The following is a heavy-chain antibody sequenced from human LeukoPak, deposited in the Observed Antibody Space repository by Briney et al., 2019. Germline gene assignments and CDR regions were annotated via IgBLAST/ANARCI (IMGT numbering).Heavy chain of an antibody. V-gene: IGHV3-23*01. Sequence: PGGSLRLSCAASGFTFSTYAMHWVRQPPGKGLEWGSAISGSGGATYHADADSVKGRFIISRDNSKNTLYLQINNLRVEDTDVYYCAKDGYNYDSSGHFDYWGQGTLVTVSS. CDR3: AKDGYNYDSSGHFDY. D-gene: IGHD3-22*01. CDR1: GFTFSTYA. CDR2: ISGSGGAT. J-gene: IGHJ4*02.